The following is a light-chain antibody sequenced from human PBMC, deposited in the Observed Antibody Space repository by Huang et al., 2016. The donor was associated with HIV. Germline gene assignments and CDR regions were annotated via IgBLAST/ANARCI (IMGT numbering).Light chain of an antibody. V-gene: IGKV3D-15*01. Sequence: EIKMTQSPATLSVSPGGRVTLSCRASQNVRTNLAWYQQKTGQAPRLLLYDTSTRASGIPARFRGSGSGTEFTLTISGLQSEDFAIYYCQQYDKWPPGLTFGGGTKVEI. J-gene: IGKJ4*01. CDR2: DTS. CDR1: QNVRTN. CDR3: QQYDKWPPGLT.